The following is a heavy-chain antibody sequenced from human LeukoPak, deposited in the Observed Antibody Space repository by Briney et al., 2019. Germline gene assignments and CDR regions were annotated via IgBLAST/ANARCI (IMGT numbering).Heavy chain of an antibody. CDR1: GFTFSSYW. CDR2: IKQDGSEK. J-gene: IGHJ6*02. D-gene: IGHD6-19*01. CDR3: ARGSSGWYHYYGMDV. Sequence: PGGSLRLSCAASGFTFSSYWMSWVRQAPGKGLEWVANIKQDGSEKYYVDSVKGRFTISRDNAKNSLYLQMNSLRAEDTAVYYCARGSSGWYHYYGMDVWGQGTMVTVSS. V-gene: IGHV3-7*03.